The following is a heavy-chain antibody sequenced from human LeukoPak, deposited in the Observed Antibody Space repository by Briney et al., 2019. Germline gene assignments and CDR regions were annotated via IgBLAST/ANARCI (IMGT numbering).Heavy chain of an antibody. CDR1: GFTFSSYA. D-gene: IGHD6-19*01. CDR2: ISYDGSNK. J-gene: IGHJ4*02. V-gene: IGHV3-30*04. CDR3: AKDLSRDSSGLYFDY. Sequence: PGRSLRLSCAASGFTFSSYAMHWVRQAPGKGLEWVAVISYDGSNKYYADSVKGRFTISRDNSKNTLYLQMNSLRAEDTAVYYCAKDLSRDSSGLYFDYWGQGTLVTVSS.